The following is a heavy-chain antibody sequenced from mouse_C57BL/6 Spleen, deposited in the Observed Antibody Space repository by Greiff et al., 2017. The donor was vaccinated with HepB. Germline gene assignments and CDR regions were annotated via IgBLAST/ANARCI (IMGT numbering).Heavy chain of an antibody. J-gene: IGHJ4*01. CDR3: ARWDGNYGGAMDY. D-gene: IGHD2-1*01. CDR1: GYSITSDY. CDR2: ISYSGST. V-gene: IGHV3-8*01. Sequence: EVQGVESGPGLAKPSQTLSLTCSVSGYSITSDYWNWIRKFPGNKLEYMGYISYSGSTYYNPSLKSRISITRDTSKNQYYLQLNSVTTEDTATYYCARWDGNYGGAMDYWGQGTSVTVSS.